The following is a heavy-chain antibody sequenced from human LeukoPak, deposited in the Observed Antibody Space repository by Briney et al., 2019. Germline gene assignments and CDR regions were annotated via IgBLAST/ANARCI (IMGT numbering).Heavy chain of an antibody. CDR2: ISGSGGST. J-gene: IGHJ4*02. V-gene: IGHV3-23*01. Sequence: GGSLRLSCAASGFTFSSYAMSWVRQAPGKGLEWVSAISGSGGSTYYADSVKGRFTISRDNSKNTLYLQMNSLRAEDTAVYYCAKDVAYSSGWYCCLDYWGQGTLVTVSS. CDR3: AKDVAYSSGWYCCLDY. CDR1: GFTFSSYA. D-gene: IGHD6-19*01.